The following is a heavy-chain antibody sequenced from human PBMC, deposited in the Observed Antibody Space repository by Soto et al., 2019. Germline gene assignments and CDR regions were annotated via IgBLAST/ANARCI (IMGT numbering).Heavy chain of an antibody. CDR1: GYTFTTYF. CDR2: IFPGSGGT. J-gene: IGHJ4*02. Sequence: QVQLVQSGAEVVKPGASVKVSCKASGYTFTTYFLHWVRQAPGQGLEWLGWIFPGSGGTNYAQKFQGRVTMTRDTAINPGYIELGRRASYDTGVYYFAREWQAGTEYWGQGALITVSS. CDR3: AREWQAGTEY. D-gene: IGHD1-1*01. V-gene: IGHV1-2*02.